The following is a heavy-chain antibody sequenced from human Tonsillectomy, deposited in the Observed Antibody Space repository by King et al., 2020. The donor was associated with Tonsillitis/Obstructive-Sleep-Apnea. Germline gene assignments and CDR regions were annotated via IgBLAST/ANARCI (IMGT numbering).Heavy chain of an antibody. V-gene: IGHV4-59*08. D-gene: IGHD3-22*01. J-gene: IGHJ4*02. CDR3: ARQGYYYDSSGYSYYFDY. Sequence: VQLQESGPGLVKPSETLSLTCTVSGGSISSYYWSWIRQPPGKGLEWIGYIYYSGSTNYNPSLKSRVTISVDTSKNQFSLKLSSVTAADTAVYYCARQGYYYDSSGYSYYFDYGGQGTLVTVSS. CDR2: IYYSGST. CDR1: GGSISSYY.